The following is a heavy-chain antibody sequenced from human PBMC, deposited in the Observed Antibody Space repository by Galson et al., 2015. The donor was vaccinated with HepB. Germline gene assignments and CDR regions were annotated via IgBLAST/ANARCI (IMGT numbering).Heavy chain of an antibody. D-gene: IGHD7-27*01. V-gene: IGHV3-30*18. CDR3: AKDSTGVYFDS. CDR2: ILYDGSKE. Sequence: SLRLSCAASGFTFSNYGMHWVRQAPGKGLEWVAIILYDGSKEYYADSVKGRFTISRDNSKNTVYLVMNSLTAEDTAVYYCAKDSTGVYFDSWGQGTLVTVSS. CDR1: GFTFSNYG. J-gene: IGHJ4*02.